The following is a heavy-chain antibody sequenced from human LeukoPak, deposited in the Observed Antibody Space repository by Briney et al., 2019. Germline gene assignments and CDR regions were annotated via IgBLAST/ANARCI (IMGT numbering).Heavy chain of an antibody. CDR3: VRDRGYSTFDY. D-gene: IGHD4-23*01. V-gene: IGHV3-7*01. Sequence: GGSLRLSCAASGFTFSGYAMSWVRQAPGKGLEWVANMKEDGGEINYVDSVKGRFTISRDNAKNSLDLQMNSLRVDDTAVYYCVRDRGYSTFDYWGQGTLVIVSS. J-gene: IGHJ4*02. CDR2: MKEDGGEI. CDR1: GFTFSGYA.